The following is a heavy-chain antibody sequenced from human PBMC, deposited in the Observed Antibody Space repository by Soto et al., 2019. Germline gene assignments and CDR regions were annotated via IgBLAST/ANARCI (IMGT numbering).Heavy chain of an antibody. Sequence: QVQLVQSGSELKKPGASVKVSCKASGYPFTSYAMNWVRQAPGQGLEWMGWINTNTGNPTYAQGFTGRFVFSLDTSVSTAYLQICSLKAEDTAVYYCARDHPYSGSYSYYYYYGMDVWGQGTTVTVSS. CDR2: INTNTGNP. CDR3: ARDHPYSGSYSYYYYYGMDV. J-gene: IGHJ6*02. V-gene: IGHV7-4-1*01. CDR1: GYPFTSYA. D-gene: IGHD1-26*01.